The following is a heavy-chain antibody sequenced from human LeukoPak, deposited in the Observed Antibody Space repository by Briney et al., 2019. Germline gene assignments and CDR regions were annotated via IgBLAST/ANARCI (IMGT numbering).Heavy chain of an antibody. Sequence: GGSLRLSCAASGFTFSSYWMSWVRQAPGKGLEWVANIKQDGSEKYYMDSVKGRFTISRDNAKNSLYLQMNSLRAEDTAVYYCARERGSKCFDYWGQGTLVTVSS. D-gene: IGHD3-10*01. CDR3: ARERGSKCFDY. V-gene: IGHV3-7*01. CDR2: IKQDGSEK. J-gene: IGHJ4*02. CDR1: GFTFSSYW.